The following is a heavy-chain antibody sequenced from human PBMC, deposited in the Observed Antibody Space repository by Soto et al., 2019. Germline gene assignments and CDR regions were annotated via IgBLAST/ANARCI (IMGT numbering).Heavy chain of an antibody. CDR3: ARDRGGTFHL. Sequence: SETLSLTCTVSGGSISSSSYYWGWIRQPPGKGLEWIGSIYYSGSTYYNPSLKSRVTISVDTSKNQFSLKLTSVTAADRAVYYCARDRGGTFHLWAQGTLVTVS. CDR2: IYYSGST. J-gene: IGHJ1*01. CDR1: GGSISSSSYY. V-gene: IGHV4-39*07. D-gene: IGHD1-26*01.